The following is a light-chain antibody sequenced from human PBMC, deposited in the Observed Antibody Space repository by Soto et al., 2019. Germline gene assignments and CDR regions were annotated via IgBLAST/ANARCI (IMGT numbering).Light chain of an antibody. CDR2: RAS. CDR3: QQYSKWPPWT. V-gene: IGKV3-15*01. J-gene: IGKJ1*01. Sequence: EIVMTQSPATLAGSPGETVTLSCRASQSLSDNLAWYQQKPGQAPRLLIFRASTRATGVPARFSGRGSGTEFTLTISGLQSEYFAVYHCQQYSKWPPWTFGQGTKVEIK. CDR1: QSLSDN.